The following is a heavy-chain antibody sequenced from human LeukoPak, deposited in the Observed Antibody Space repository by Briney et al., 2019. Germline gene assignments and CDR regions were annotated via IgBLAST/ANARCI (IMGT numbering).Heavy chain of an antibody. V-gene: IGHV3-43*02. CDR2: ISGDGGTT. CDR1: GFTFDDYA. CDR3: AKETKNLRGSRSRAPPYANWFDP. Sequence: HPGGSLRLSCAASGFTFDDYAMHWVRQAPGKGLEWVSLISGDGGTTYYADSVKGRFTISRDNSKNTLYLQMNSLRAEDTAVYYCAKETKNLRGSRSRAPPYANWFDPWGQGTLVTVSS. J-gene: IGHJ5*02. D-gene: IGHD2-15*01.